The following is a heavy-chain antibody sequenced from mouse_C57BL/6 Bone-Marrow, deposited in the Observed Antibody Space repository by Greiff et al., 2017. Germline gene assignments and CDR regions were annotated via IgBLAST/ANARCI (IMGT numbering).Heavy chain of an antibody. CDR3: TSYYDYAMDY. CDR2: IDPENGDT. Sequence: EVKVVESGAELVRPGASVKLSCTASGFNIKDDYMHWVKQRPEQGLEWIGWIDPENGDTEYASKFQGKATITADTSSNTAYLQLSSLTSEDTAVYYCTSYYDYAMDYWGQGTSVTVSS. CDR1: GFNIKDDY. D-gene: IGHD1-1*02. J-gene: IGHJ4*01. V-gene: IGHV14-4*01.